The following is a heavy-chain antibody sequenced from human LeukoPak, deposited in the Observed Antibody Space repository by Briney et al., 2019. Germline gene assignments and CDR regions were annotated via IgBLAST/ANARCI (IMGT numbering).Heavy chain of an antibody. CDR1: GYTFTSYG. CDR2: IIPIFGTA. CDR3: AGGELEGTYDY. J-gene: IGHJ4*02. Sequence: EASVKVSCKASGYTFTSYGISWVRQAPGQGLEWMGGIIPIFGTANYAQKFQGRVTITADESTSTAYMELSSLRSEDTAVYYCAGGELEGTYDYWGQGTLVTASS. V-gene: IGHV1-69*13. D-gene: IGHD3-16*01.